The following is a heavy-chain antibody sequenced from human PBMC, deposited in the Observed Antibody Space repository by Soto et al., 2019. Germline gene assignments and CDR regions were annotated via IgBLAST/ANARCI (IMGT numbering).Heavy chain of an antibody. V-gene: IGHV4-59*01. D-gene: IGHD6-13*01. J-gene: IGHJ4*02. CDR3: ARYRREAVAGYTLDN. CDR1: GGSISSNY. CDR2: VYNSGST. Sequence: SETLSLTCTVSGGSISSNYWTWIRRPPGKGLEWIGYVYNSGSTNYNPSLKSRVTISEDTSKSQFSLKVNSMTAADTAVYYCARYRREAVAGYTLDNWGQGILVTVSS.